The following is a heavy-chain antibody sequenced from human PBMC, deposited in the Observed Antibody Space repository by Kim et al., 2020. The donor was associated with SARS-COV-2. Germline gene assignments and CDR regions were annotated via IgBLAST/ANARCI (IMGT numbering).Heavy chain of an antibody. Sequence: GGSLRLSCAASGFTFSSYAMHWVRQAPGKGLAWVAFISYDGGNKYYADSVKGRFTISRDNSKNTLYLQMNSLRAEDTAVYYGARRGYTAILYYFDYWGQG. CDR3: ARRGYTAILYYFDY. J-gene: IGHJ4*02. CDR2: ISYDGGNK. CDR1: GFTFSSYA. D-gene: IGHD5-18*01. V-gene: IGHV3-30*04.